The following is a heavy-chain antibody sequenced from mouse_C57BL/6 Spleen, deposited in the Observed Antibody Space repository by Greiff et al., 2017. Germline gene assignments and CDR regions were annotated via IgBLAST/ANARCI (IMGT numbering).Heavy chain of an antibody. J-gene: IGHJ2*01. CDR3: ARITGTGVYYFDY. CDR2: ISSGGSYT. D-gene: IGHD4-1*01. Sequence: DVQLVESGGDLVKPGGSLKLSCAASGFTFSSYGMSWVRQTPDKRLEWVATISSGGSYTYYPDSVKGRFTISRDNAKNTLYLQMSSLKSEDTAMYYWARITGTGVYYFDYWGQGTTLTVSS. CDR1: GFTFSSYG. V-gene: IGHV5-6*01.